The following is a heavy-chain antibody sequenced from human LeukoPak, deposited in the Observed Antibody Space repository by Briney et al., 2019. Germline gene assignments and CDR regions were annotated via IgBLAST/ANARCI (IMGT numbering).Heavy chain of an antibody. V-gene: IGHV1-2*02. Sequence: ASVKVSCKASGYTFTEYYMHWVRQAPGQGLEWMGWINPHSGGTNYAQKFQGRVTMTRDTSISTAYMELSRLRAEDTAVYYCANLNYYDSSGSDAFDIWGQGTMVTVSS. J-gene: IGHJ3*02. D-gene: IGHD3-22*01. CDR2: INPHSGGT. CDR3: ANLNYYDSSGSDAFDI. CDR1: GYTFTEYY.